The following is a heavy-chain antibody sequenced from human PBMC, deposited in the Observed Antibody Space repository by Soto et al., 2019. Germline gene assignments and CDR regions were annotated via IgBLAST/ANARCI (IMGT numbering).Heavy chain of an antibody. D-gene: IGHD4-17*01. Sequence: SETLSLTCTVSGGSISSYFWSWIRQPPGKGLEWLGYIYYSGTTHYNPSLKSRVIISLNTSNKQFSLRLNSVTAADTAVYYCARVVGDYALYYFDSWGQGTLVTVAS. V-gene: IGHV4-59*01. CDR2: IYYSGTT. CDR3: ARVVGDYALYYFDS. J-gene: IGHJ4*01. CDR1: GGSISSYF.